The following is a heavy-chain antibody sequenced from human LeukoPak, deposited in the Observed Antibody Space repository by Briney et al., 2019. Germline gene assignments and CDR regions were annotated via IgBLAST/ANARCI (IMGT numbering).Heavy chain of an antibody. V-gene: IGHV3-33*01. J-gene: IGHJ4*02. CDR2: IWYDGSNK. D-gene: IGHD6-13*01. Sequence: GGSLRLSCAASGFTFSTYAMHWVRQAPGKGLEWVALIWYDGSNKYYTDSVKGRLTISRDNSKNTLYLQMNSLRAEDTAVYYCARDSGPRRGSNWYFASWGQGTLVTVSS. CDR3: ARDSGPRRGSNWYFAS. CDR1: GFTFSTYA.